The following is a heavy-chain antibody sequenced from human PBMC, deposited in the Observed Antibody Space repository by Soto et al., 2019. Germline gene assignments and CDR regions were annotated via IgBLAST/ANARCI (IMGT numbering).Heavy chain of an antibody. V-gene: IGHV4-59*01. D-gene: IGHD2-15*01. CDR2: IYYSGNT. J-gene: IGHJ4*02. CDR3: ARESGSGGTYNLDY. Sequence: SETLSLTCTVSGGSTTSYYWSWIRQPPGKGLEWIGYIYYSGNTNYNPSLKSRVTISVDTSKIQFSLKLNSVTAADTAVYFCARESGSGGTYNLDYCGQGTLVTVSA. CDR1: GGSTTSYY.